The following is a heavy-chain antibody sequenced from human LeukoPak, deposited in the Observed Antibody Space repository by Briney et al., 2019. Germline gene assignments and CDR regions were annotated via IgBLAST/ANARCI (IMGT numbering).Heavy chain of an antibody. V-gene: IGHV3-23*01. CDR1: GFTFSSYG. Sequence: PGGSLRLSCAASGFTFSSYGMSWVRQAPGKGLEWVSAISGSGGSTYYADSVKGRFTISRDNFKNTLYLQMHSLRAEDTAVYYCAKDRLLPRDYDSSGTPDYWGQGTLVTVSS. CDR2: ISGSGGST. D-gene: IGHD3-22*01. J-gene: IGHJ4*02. CDR3: AKDRLLPRDYDSSGTPDY.